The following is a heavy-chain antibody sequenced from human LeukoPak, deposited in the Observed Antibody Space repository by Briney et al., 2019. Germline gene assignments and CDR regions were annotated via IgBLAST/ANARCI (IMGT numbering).Heavy chain of an antibody. CDR1: GGTFSSYA. J-gene: IGHJ4*02. D-gene: IGHD4-17*01. CDR3: ARGPVGGYGEVDY. CDR2: MNPNSGNT. V-gene: IGHV1-8*02. Sequence: GASVKVSCKASGGTFSSYAISWVRQATGQGLEWMGWMNPNSGNTGYAQKFQGRVTMTRNTSISTAYMELSSLRSEDTAVYYCARGPVGGYGEVDYWGQGTLVTVSS.